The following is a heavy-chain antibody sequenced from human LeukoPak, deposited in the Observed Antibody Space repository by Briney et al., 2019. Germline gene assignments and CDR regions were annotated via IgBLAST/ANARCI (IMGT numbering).Heavy chain of an antibody. CDR1: GFTVSSNY. Sequence: GGSLRLSCAASGFTVSSNYMTWVRQAPGKGLEWVSVIYSGGNTYYADSVKGRFTISRDNSKNTLYLQMNSLRAEDTAVYYCAKDPHYYGSGTYFNYWGQGTLVTVSS. J-gene: IGHJ4*02. CDR3: AKDPHYYGSGTYFNY. V-gene: IGHV3-66*01. CDR2: IYSGGNT. D-gene: IGHD3-10*01.